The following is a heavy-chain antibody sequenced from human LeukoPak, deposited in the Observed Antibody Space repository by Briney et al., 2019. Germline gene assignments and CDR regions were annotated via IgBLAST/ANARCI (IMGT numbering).Heavy chain of an antibody. J-gene: IGHJ4*02. CDR3: ARGGYSADAEIDY. V-gene: IGHV3-48*01. CDR2: ISGSSSTI. CDR1: EFTFSSYS. Sequence: PGGSLRLSCAASEFTFSSYSMNWVRQAPGKGLEWVSYISGSSSTIYYADSVKGRFTISRDNVKNSLYLQMNSLRAEDTAVYYCARGGYSADAEIDYWGQGTLVTVSS. D-gene: IGHD1-26*01.